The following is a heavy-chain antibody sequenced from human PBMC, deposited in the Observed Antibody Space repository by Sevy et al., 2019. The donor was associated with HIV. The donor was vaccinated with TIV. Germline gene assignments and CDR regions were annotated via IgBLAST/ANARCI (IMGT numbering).Heavy chain of an antibody. CDR3: VRAAGDLPLFGN. Sequence: GGSLRLSCAASGFTFSDHYMDWVRQAPGKGLEWVGRTRNKAKSYTTAYAASVKGRFTISRDGSENSMDLQMNSLKTEDTAAYYCVRAAGDLPLFGNWGPGILVTVSS. CDR1: GFTFSDHY. CDR2: TRNKAKSYTT. J-gene: IGHJ4*02. D-gene: IGHD6-13*01. V-gene: IGHV3-72*01.